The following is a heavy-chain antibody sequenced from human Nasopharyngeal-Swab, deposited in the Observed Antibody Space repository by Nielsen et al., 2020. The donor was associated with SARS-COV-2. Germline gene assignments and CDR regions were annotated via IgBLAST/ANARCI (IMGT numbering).Heavy chain of an antibody. CDR1: GFTFSDSA. CDR3: TRCGGGCYSGRDY. CDR2: VRSKGNNYAT. V-gene: IGHV3-73*01. Sequence: GESLKISCAASGFTFSDSAIHWVRQASGTGLAWVGRVRSKGNNYATAYSASVKGRFIIFRDDPTNTAYLQMNSLKTEDTAMYYCTRCGGGCYSGRDYWGQGTLVTVSS. D-gene: IGHD2-15*01. J-gene: IGHJ4*02.